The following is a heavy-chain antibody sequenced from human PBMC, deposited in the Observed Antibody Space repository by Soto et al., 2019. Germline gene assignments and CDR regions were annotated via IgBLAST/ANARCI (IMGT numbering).Heavy chain of an antibody. CDR3: VHSRCGGVCLKHYSSHSYYGLDV. V-gene: IGHV2-5*02. CDR1: GLSLSTTGMG. Sequence: QITLKESGPTLVKPTQTLTLTCTFSGLSLSTTGMGVGWIRQPPGKAPEWLALIYCDGDKRYSPPLPSRITITKDTSKNQVVFTMPNMDPVDTATYYCVHSRCGGVCLKHYSSHSYYGLDVWGQGTTVTVSS. D-gene: IGHD2-21*02. CDR2: IYCDGDK. J-gene: IGHJ6*02.